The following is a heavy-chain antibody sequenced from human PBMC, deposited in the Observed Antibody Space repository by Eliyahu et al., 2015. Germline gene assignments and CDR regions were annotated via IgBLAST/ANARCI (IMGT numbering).Heavy chain of an antibody. CDR3: ARKVGDWFDP. J-gene: IGHJ5*02. CDR1: GFXFRTYG. Sequence: QVQLVESGGGXVQPGRSLRXSXAASGFXFRTYGMPWVRQAPGKGLEWVAVIWYDGNNKFYTDSVKGRFTISRDNSKNTLYLQMNSLRAEDTAVYYCARKVGDWFDPWGQGTLVTVSS. CDR2: IWYDGNNK. D-gene: IGHD1-26*01. V-gene: IGHV3-33*01.